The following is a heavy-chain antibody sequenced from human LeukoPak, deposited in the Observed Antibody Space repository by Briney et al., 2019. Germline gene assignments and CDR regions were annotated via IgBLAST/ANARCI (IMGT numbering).Heavy chain of an antibody. CDR1: GYTFTGYY. J-gene: IGHJ6*02. CDR2: INPNSGGT. V-gene: IGHV1-2*04. Sequence: GASVKVSCKASGYTFTGYYIHWVRQAPGQGLEWMGWINPNSGGTTYAQKFQGWVTMTRDTSISTAYMELSRLRSDDTAVYYCASGYCSSSSCYPDYYGMDVWGQGTTVTVSS. CDR3: ASGYCSSSSCYPDYYGMDV. D-gene: IGHD2-2*03.